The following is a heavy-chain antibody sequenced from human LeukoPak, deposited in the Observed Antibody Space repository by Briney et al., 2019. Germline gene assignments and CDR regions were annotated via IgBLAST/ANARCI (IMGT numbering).Heavy chain of an antibody. V-gene: IGHV4-31*03. D-gene: IGHD5-18*01. CDR1: GGSISSGGYY. J-gene: IGHJ4*02. Sequence: PSQTLSLTCTVSGGSISSGGYYWSWIRQHPGKGLEWIGYIYYSGSTYYNPSLKSRVTISVDTSKNQFSLKLSSVTAADTAVYYCASTWIQLWPFDYWGQGTLVTVSS. CDR3: ASTWIQLWPFDY. CDR2: IYYSGST.